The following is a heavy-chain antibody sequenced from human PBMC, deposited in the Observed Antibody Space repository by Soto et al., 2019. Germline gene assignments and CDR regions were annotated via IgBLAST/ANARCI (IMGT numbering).Heavy chain of an antibody. Sequence: ASVKVSCKASGYTFTSYAMHWVRQAPGQRLEWMGWINAGNGNTKYSQKFQGRVTITRDTSASTAYMELSSLRSEDTAVYYCARDLLLLVLRHYYYYYMDVWGKGTTVTVSS. D-gene: IGHD1-7*01. CDR3: ARDLLLLVLRHYYYYYMDV. V-gene: IGHV1-3*01. CDR1: GYTFTSYA. CDR2: INAGNGNT. J-gene: IGHJ6*03.